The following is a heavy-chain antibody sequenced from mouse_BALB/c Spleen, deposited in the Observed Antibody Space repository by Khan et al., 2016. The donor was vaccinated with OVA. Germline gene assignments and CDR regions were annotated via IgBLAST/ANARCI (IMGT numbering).Heavy chain of an antibody. V-gene: IGHV1-26*01. Sequence: EVQLQQSGPELVKPGASMKISCKASGYSFTDYTMNWVKQSHGKNLEWIGLINPYNGGTSYNQKFKGKATLTVDKSSSTAYMDLLSLTSEDSAVYSCARGNYYGSNSWFAYWGQGTLVTVSA. CDR3: ARGNYYGSNSWFAY. J-gene: IGHJ3*01. CDR1: GYSFTDYT. CDR2: INPYNGGT. D-gene: IGHD1-1*01.